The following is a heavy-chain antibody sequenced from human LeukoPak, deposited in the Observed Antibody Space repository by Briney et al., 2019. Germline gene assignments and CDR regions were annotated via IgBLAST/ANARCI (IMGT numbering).Heavy chain of an antibody. J-gene: IGHJ4*02. CDR3: ARGWLAESTVVTPYNY. CDR2: IIPIFGTA. CDR1: GGSFSSHA. Sequence: SVKVSCRASGGSFSSHAINWVRQAPGQGLEWMGGIIPIFGTANYAQKFQDRVTITAVESMSTVHMELSSLRSEDTAVYYCARGWLAESTVVTPYNYWGQGTLVTVSS. D-gene: IGHD4-23*01. V-gene: IGHV1-69*13.